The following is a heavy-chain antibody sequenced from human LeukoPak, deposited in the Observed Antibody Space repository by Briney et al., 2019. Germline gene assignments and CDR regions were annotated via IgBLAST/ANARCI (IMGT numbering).Heavy chain of an antibody. D-gene: IGHD6-6*01. Sequence: GGSLRLSCAASGFTFSSYWMHWVRQAPGKGLVWVSRINSDGSSTSYADSVKGRFTISRDNAKNTLYLQMNSLRAEDTAVYYRARVGSIAAFDIWGQGTMVTVSS. CDR1: GFTFSSYW. V-gene: IGHV3-74*01. CDR3: ARVGSIAAFDI. J-gene: IGHJ3*02. CDR2: INSDGSST.